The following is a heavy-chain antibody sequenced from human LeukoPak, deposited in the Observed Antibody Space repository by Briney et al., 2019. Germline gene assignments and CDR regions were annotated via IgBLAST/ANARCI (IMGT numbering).Heavy chain of an antibody. CDR3: AKVVVPAATAFDY. D-gene: IGHD2-2*01. V-gene: IGHV3-30*18. CDR2: MSYDGSNK. CDR1: GFTFSSYG. Sequence: GGSLRLSCAASGFTFSSYGMHWVRQAPGKGLEWVAVMSYDGSNKYYADSVKGRFTISRDNSKNTLYLQMNSLRAEDTAVYYCAKVVVPAATAFDYWGQGTLVTVSS. J-gene: IGHJ4*02.